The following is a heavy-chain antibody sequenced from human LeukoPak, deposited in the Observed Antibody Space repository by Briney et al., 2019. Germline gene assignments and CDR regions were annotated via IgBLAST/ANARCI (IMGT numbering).Heavy chain of an antibody. V-gene: IGHV3-23*01. Sequence: GGSLRLSCAASGFTFSSYAMSWVRQAPGKGLEWVSGISGSGGSTYYADSVKGRFTISRDNSKNTPYLQMNSLRAEDTAVYYCAKGVWMATRTSADYWGQGTLVTVSS. CDR2: ISGSGGST. CDR1: GFTFSSYA. J-gene: IGHJ4*02. CDR3: AKGVWMATRTSADY. D-gene: IGHD5-24*01.